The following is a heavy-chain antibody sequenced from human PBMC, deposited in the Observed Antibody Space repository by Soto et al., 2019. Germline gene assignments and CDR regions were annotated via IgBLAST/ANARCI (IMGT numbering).Heavy chain of an antibody. V-gene: IGHV1-69*13. J-gene: IGHJ6*02. CDR2: IIPIFGTA. Sequence: ASVKVSCKASGGTFSSYAISWVRQAPGQGLEWMGGIIPIFGTANYAQKFQGRVTITADESTSTAYMELSSLRSEDTAVYYCTLHYGGNSNYYYGMDVWGQGTTVTVSS. D-gene: IGHD4-17*01. CDR1: GGTFSSYA. CDR3: TLHYGGNSNYYYGMDV.